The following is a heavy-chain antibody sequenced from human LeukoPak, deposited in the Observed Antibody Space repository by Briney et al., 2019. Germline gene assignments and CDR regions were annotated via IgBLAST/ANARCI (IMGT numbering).Heavy chain of an antibody. D-gene: IGHD6-13*01. CDR2: ISSSSSYI. J-gene: IGHJ4*02. CDR1: GFTFSSYS. V-gene: IGHV3-21*01. Sequence: GGSLRLSCAASGFTFSSYSMNWVRQAPGKGLEWVSSISSSSSYIYYADSVKGRSTISRDNAKNSLYLQMNSLRAEDTAVYYCARDGSSWPPPFDYWGQGTLVTVSS. CDR3: ARDGSSWPPPFDY.